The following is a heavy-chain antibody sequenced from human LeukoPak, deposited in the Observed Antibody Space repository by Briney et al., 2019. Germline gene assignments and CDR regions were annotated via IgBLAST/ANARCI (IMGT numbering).Heavy chain of an antibody. CDR3: ARLDAGRYYFYGMDV. D-gene: IGHD2-15*01. CDR2: IKQDGSEK. Sequence: GGSLRLSCAASGFTLSSYGMSWVRQAPGKGREGVANIKQDGSEKYSVHSVKGRFTISRDNAKNSLSLQMSSLRAENTAVYYCARLDAGRYYFYGMDVWGQGTTVTVSS. J-gene: IGHJ6*02. CDR1: GFTLSSYG. V-gene: IGHV3-7*01.